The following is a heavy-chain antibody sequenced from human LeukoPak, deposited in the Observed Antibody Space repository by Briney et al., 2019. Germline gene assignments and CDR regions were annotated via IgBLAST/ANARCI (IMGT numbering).Heavy chain of an antibody. J-gene: IGHJ4*02. CDR1: GGSISSYY. CDR3: ARDQGVVPAAIDYFDY. CDR2: IYTSGST. Sequence: SETLSLTCTVSGGSISSYYWSWLRQPAGKGLEWLGRIYTSGSTNYNPSLKSRVTMSVDTSKNQFSLKLSSVTAADTAVYYCARDQGVVPAAIDYFDYWGQGTLVTVSS. V-gene: IGHV4-4*07. D-gene: IGHD2-2*02.